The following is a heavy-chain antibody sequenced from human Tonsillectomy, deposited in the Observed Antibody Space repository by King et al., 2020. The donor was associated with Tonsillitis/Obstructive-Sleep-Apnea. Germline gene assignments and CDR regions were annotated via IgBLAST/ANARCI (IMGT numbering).Heavy chain of an antibody. CDR2: INHSGNT. D-gene: IGHD2-2*01. V-gene: IGHV4-34*01. CDR1: GGSFSGYY. J-gene: IGHJ4*02. Sequence: QVQLQQWGAGLLKPSETLSLTCAVYGGSFSGYYWSWIRQPPGKGLEWIGEINHSGNTNYNPSLKSRVTISVDTSKNQFSLKLSSVTAADTAVYYCGRGDIVVVPARPDYWGQGTLVTVSS. CDR3: GRGDIVVVPARPDY.